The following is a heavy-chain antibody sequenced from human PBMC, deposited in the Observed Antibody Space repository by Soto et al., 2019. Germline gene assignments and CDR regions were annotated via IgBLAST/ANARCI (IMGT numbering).Heavy chain of an antibody. D-gene: IGHD3-3*01. Sequence: SETLSLTCTVSGGSISSYYWSWIRQPPGKGLEWIGYIYYSGSTNYNPSLKSRVTISVDTSKNQFSLKLSSVTAADTAVYYCARRSRRITIFGVVYYYMDVWGKGTTVTVSS. J-gene: IGHJ6*03. V-gene: IGHV4-59*08. CDR2: IYYSGST. CDR1: GGSISSYY. CDR3: ARRSRRITIFGVVYYYMDV.